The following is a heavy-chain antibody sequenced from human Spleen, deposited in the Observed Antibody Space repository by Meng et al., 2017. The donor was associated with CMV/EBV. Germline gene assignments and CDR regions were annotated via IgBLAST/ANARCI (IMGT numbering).Heavy chain of an antibody. D-gene: IGHD3-3*01. CDR2: FIPTDNST. CDR1: GYTFTNYY. J-gene: IGHJ4*02. Sequence: ASVKVSCKASGYTFTNYYMHWVRQAPGQGLEWVGIFIPTDNSTSSAQKFQGRVTMTRDTSTSTVYMELSSLRSEDTAVYYCARDYSGFWSRGYGYWGQGTLVTVSS. V-gene: IGHV1-46*01. CDR3: ARDYSGFWSRGYGY.